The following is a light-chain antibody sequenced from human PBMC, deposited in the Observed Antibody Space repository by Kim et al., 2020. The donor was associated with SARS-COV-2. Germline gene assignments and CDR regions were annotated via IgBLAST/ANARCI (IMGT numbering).Light chain of an antibody. CDR3: YSAADNTWV. CDR2: TDS. Sequence: SVSPGQTARITCSGDVLAKKYARWFQQKPGQAPVLVIYTDSERPSGIPERFSGSSSGTTVTLTISGAQVEDEADYYCYSAADNTWVFGGGTQLTVL. V-gene: IGLV3-27*01. J-gene: IGLJ3*02. CDR1: VLAKKY.